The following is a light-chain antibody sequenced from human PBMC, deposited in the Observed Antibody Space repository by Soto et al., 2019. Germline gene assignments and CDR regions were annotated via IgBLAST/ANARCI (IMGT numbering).Light chain of an antibody. J-gene: IGKJ1*01. CDR1: QSVTNY. Sequence: EIFLTQSPDTLSLSPGERATLSCRATQSVTNYIAWYQQRPGQAPRLLIYDASNRASGVPAKFSGSGSGTDFTLTISRLEPEDFAVYYCQQYGSSWRTFGQGTKVDI. V-gene: IGKV3-20*01. CDR3: QQYGSSWRT. CDR2: DAS.